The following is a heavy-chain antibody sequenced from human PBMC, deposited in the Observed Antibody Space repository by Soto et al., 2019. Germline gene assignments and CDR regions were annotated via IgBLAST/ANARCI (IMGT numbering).Heavy chain of an antibody. D-gene: IGHD3-3*01. CDR2: IDTSSTKI. J-gene: IGHJ4*02. CDR1: GYTFSDYY. CDR3: ASHYDMWSGYLSPVDY. Sequence: QVQLVESGGDLVKRGGSLRLSCAASGYTFSDYYMSWIRQAPGKGLEWISYIDTSSTKIYYADSVKGRFTISRDNAKNSLCLEMNSLRDEDTAVYYCASHYDMWSGYLSPVDYWDQGTLVTVSS. V-gene: IGHV3-11*01.